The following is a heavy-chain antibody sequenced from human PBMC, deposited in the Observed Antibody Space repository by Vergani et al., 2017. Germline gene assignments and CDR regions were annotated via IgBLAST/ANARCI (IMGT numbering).Heavy chain of an antibody. CDR3: ARGLGGWGYYYYGMDV. CDR2: INHSGST. J-gene: IGHJ6*02. CDR1: GGSFSGYY. Sequence: QVQLQQWGAGLLKPSETLSLTCAVYGGSFSGYYWSWIRQPPGKGVEWIGEINHSGSTNYNPSLKSRVTISVDTSKNQFSLKLSSVTAADTAVYYCARGLGGWGYYYYGMDVWGQGTTVTVSS. V-gene: IGHV4-34*01. D-gene: IGHD1-26*01.